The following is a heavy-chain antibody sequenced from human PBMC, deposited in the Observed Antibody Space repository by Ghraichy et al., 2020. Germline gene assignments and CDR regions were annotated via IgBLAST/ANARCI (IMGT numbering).Heavy chain of an antibody. CDR1: GFTVYSNY. Sequence: SCAASGFTVYSNYMSWVRQAPGKGLELVSVIYSAGSTYYADSVKGRFTSSRDISKNTVYLQMNSLRVEDTALYYCTRAPGITGTTSQENYGMDVWGQGTTVTVSS. D-gene: IGHD1-7*01. V-gene: IGHV3-66*01. J-gene: IGHJ6*02. CDR2: IYSAGST. CDR3: TRAPGITGTTSQENYGMDV.